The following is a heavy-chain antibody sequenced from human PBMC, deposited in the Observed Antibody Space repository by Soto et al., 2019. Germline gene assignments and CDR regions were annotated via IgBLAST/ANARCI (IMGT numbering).Heavy chain of an antibody. CDR2: ISGSDDGS. V-gene: IGHV3-23*01. CDR1: GFTFGSHA. Sequence: EMQLLESGGGLVQPGGSLSLSCAASGFTFGSHAMNWVRQAPGKGLEWVSSISGSDDGSFYADSVKGRFTISRDNSRNTLYLQMNSLRGEDTAIYYCARVRKREALLEWEGPIIDFWGQGTLVTVSS. J-gene: IGHJ4*02. CDR3: ARVRKREALLEWEGPIIDF. D-gene: IGHD3-3*02.